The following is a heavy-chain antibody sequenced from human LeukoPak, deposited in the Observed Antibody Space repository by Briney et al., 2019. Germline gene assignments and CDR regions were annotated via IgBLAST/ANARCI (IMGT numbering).Heavy chain of an antibody. J-gene: IGHJ4*02. V-gene: IGHV3-23*01. CDR3: AKDISSGFPYYFDY. Sequence: PGGSLRLSCAASGFTFSNYAMTWVRQAPGKGLEWVSSISSSSSYMYYADSVKGRFTISRDNSTNTLYLQMNSLRAEDTAVYYCAKDISSGFPYYFDYWGQGTLATVSS. D-gene: IGHD3-22*01. CDR1: GFTFSNYA. CDR2: ISSSSSYM.